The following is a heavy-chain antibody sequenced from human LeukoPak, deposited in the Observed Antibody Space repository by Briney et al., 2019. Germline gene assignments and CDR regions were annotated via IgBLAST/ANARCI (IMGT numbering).Heavy chain of an antibody. Sequence: GGSLRLSCAASGFTFTSHYMHWVRQAPGKGLEWVSSITSHSDYRYYTDSVKGRFTISRDNAKNSLYLQMNSLRVEDTAVYYCAREVYGSGNLPFDYWGQGTLVTVSS. V-gene: IGHV3-21*01. CDR3: AREVYGSGNLPFDY. D-gene: IGHD3-10*01. J-gene: IGHJ4*02. CDR1: GFTFTSHY. CDR2: ITSHSDYR.